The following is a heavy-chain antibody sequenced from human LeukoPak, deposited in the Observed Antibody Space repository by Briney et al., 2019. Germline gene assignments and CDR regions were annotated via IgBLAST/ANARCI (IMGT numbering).Heavy chain of an antibody. CDR1: GGSITISNYY. D-gene: IGHD2-2*01. J-gene: IGHJ4*02. Sequence: SETLSLTCTVSGGSITISNYYWGWIRQPPGKGLEWIGSIYYSGTTYYNPSLKSRVTISVDKSKNQFSLRLSSVTAADTAVYYCARVRAPLVGYCTSTSCHYFDYWGQGTLVTVSS. CDR3: ARVRAPLVGYCTSTSCHYFDY. V-gene: IGHV4-39*07. CDR2: IYYSGTT.